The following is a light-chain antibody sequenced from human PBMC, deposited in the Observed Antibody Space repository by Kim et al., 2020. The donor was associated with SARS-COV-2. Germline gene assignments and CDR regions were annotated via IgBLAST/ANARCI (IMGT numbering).Light chain of an antibody. CDR2: GAS. Sequence: PGERATLSCRASQSVSSNYLAWYQQRPGQAPRLLIYGASSRATGIPDRFSGSGSGTDFTLTIGRLEPEDFAVYYCQQYGSSRALTFGGGTKVDIK. V-gene: IGKV3-20*01. CDR3: QQYGSSRALT. J-gene: IGKJ4*01. CDR1: QSVSSNY.